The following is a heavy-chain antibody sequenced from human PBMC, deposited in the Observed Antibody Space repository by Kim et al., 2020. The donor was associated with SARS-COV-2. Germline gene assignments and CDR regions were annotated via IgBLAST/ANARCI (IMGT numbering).Heavy chain of an antibody. D-gene: IGHD2-15*01. CDR3: ARVGGSGGSCYDY. V-gene: IGHV3-21*01. Sequence: GGSLRLSCAASGFTFSTYSMNWVRQAPGKGLEWVSSISSSSSYIYYADSPKGRFTISRDNAKNSLYLQMNSLRADDTAVYYCARVGGSGGSCYDYWGKGT. J-gene: IGHJ4*02. CDR1: GFTFSTYS. CDR2: ISSSSSYI.